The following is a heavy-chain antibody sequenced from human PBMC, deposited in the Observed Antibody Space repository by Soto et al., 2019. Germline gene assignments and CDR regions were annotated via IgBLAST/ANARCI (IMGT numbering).Heavy chain of an antibody. CDR1: GGSVSSSPSY. CDR2: ASYSGST. Sequence: QLQLQESGPGLVKPSETLSLTCTVSGGSVSSSPSYWGWLRQSPGKRLEWIGSASYSGSTYYSPSLKSRVTISVDTSKNQFSLKLSSVTAADTAVYYCARPYPMIPIWGQGTMVTVSS. CDR3: ARPYPMIPI. V-gene: IGHV4-39*01. D-gene: IGHD3-16*01. J-gene: IGHJ3*02.